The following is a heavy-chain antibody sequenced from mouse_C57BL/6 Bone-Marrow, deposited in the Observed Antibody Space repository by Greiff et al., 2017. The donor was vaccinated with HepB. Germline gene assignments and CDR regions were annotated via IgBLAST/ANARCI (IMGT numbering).Heavy chain of an antibody. CDR3: ARGDYYGSRRGYYAMDY. CDR1: GYTFTSYG. D-gene: IGHD1-1*01. Sequence: VQLQQSGAELARPGASVKLSCKASGYTFTSYGISWVKQSTGQGLEWIGEIYPRSGNTYYNEKFKGKATLTADKSSSTAYMELRSLTSEDSAVYFCARGDYYGSRRGYYAMDYWGQGTSVTVSS. V-gene: IGHV1-81*01. CDR2: IYPRSGNT. J-gene: IGHJ4*01.